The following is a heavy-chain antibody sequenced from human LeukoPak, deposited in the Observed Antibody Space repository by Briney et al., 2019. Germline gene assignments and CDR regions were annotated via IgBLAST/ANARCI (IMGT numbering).Heavy chain of an antibody. J-gene: IGHJ6*02. D-gene: IGHD3-10*01. CDR3: ARGKNSGAELLWFGELLESYYYGMDV. V-gene: IGHV1-8*01. Sequence: ASVKVSCKASGYTFTSYDINWVRQATGQGLEWMGWMNPNSGNTGYAQKFQGRVTMTRNTSISTAYMELSSLRSEETAVYYCARGKNSGAELLWFGELLESYYYGMDVWGQGTTVTVSS. CDR2: MNPNSGNT. CDR1: GYTFTSYD.